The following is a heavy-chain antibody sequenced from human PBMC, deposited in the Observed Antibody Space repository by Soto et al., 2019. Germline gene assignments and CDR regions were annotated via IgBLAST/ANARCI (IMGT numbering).Heavy chain of an antibody. D-gene: IGHD4-17*01. CDR2: ISSSGDSA. CDR1: VFIFITYA. Sequence: GGSLRLSCASSVFIFITYAMNWVRQAPGKGLEWVSAISSSGDSAYYAESVRGRFTISRDNSINTLYLQMRSLRPEDTAVYYCAHPRGYGVFDAVDIWGQGTMVTVSS. CDR3: AHPRGYGVFDAVDI. V-gene: IGHV3-23*01. J-gene: IGHJ3*02.